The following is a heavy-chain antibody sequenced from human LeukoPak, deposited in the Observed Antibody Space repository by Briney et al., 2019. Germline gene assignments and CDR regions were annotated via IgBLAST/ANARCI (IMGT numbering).Heavy chain of an antibody. CDR1: GYTFTSYY. V-gene: IGHV1-46*01. J-gene: IGHJ3*02. Sequence: EASVKVSCKASGYTFTSYYMHWVRQAPGQGLEWMGIINPSGGSTSYARKFQGRVTMTRDTSTSTVYMELSSLRSEDTAVYYCARGMGWLHNRLATDAFDIWGQGTMVTVSS. CDR3: ARGMGWLHNRLATDAFDI. CDR2: INPSGGST. D-gene: IGHD5-24*01.